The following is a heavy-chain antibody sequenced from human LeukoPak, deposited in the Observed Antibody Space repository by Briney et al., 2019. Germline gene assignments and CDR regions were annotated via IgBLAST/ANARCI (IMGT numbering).Heavy chain of an antibody. CDR3: GRDRYSSSWYRPLLD. CDR1: GGTFSSYA. V-gene: IGHV1-69*05. D-gene: IGHD6-13*01. CDR2: LIPIFGTA. J-gene: IGHJ4*02. Sequence: SVTLSCKASGGTFSSYATSWVRQPPGQGLEWVGGLIPIFGTANYAQKFQGGGTITTDESTSTAYMELSSLRSEDTAVYYCGRDRYSSSWYRPLLDWGQGTLVTVSS.